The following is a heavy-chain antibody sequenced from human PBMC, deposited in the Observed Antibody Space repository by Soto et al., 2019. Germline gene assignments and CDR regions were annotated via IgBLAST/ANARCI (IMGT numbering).Heavy chain of an antibody. V-gene: IGHV3-30-3*01. D-gene: IGHD3-22*01. CDR3: AREAGDYYDSSGFSLDY. CDR1: GFXFSSXX. J-gene: IGHJ4*02. CDR2: ISYDGSNK. Sequence: QVQLVESGGGVVXXXXXXXXSCAASGFXFSSXXXHWVRQAPXKGXXXVXVISYDGSNKYYADSVKGRFTISRDNSKNTLYLQMNSLRAEDTAVYYCAREAGDYYDSSGFSLDYWGQGTLVTVSS.